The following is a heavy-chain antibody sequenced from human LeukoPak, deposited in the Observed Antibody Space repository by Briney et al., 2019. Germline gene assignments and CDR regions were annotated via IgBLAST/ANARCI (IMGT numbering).Heavy chain of an antibody. CDR1: GYTFTGYY. D-gene: IGHD3-3*01. CDR3: ARVKYYDFWSGYPSRNWFDP. Sequence: ASVKVSCKASGYTFTGYYMHWVRQAPGQGLEWMGWINPNSGGTNYAQKFQGRVTMTGDTSISTAYMELGRLRSDDTAVYYCARVKYYDFWSGYPSRNWFDPWGQGTLVTVSS. V-gene: IGHV1-2*02. CDR2: INPNSGGT. J-gene: IGHJ5*02.